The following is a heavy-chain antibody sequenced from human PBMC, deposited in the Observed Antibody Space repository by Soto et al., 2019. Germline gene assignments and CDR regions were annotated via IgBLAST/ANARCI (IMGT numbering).Heavy chain of an antibody. Sequence: QVQLVESGGGVVQPGRSLRLSCAASGFTFSNYGMHWVRQAPGKGLVWVAIIWYDGSNDYYVDSVKGRFTISRDNSKNTLSLQMNSLRAEDTAVYYCARDRWEFQLFYYGLDVWGQGTTVTVSS. V-gene: IGHV3-33*01. CDR3: ARDRWEFQLFYYGLDV. CDR1: GFTFSNYG. CDR2: IWYDGSND. D-gene: IGHD1-26*01. J-gene: IGHJ6*02.